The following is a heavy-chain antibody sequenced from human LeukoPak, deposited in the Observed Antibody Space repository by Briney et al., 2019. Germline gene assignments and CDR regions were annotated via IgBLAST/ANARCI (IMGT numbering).Heavy chain of an antibody. V-gene: IGHV3-30*02. D-gene: IGHD6-6*01. CDR2: IRYDGSNK. J-gene: IGHJ6*03. CDR3: ARVAARPHYYYYYYMDV. CDR1: GFTFSSYG. Sequence: PGGSLRLSCAASGFTFSSYGMHWVRQAPGKGLEWVAFIRYDGSNKYYADSVKGRFTISRDNAKNSLYLQMNSLRAEDTAVYYCARVAARPHYYYYYYMDVWGKGTTVTVSS.